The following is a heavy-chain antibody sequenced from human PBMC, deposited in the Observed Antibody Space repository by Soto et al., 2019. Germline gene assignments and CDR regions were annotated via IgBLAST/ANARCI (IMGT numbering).Heavy chain of an antibody. V-gene: IGHV4-34*01. CDR2: INHSGST. J-gene: IGHJ5*02. CDR3: ARRYCSSTSCYRSVGYSYGRGTNWFDP. D-gene: IGHD2-2*01. CDR1: GGSFSGYY. Sequence: SETLSLTCAVYGGSFSGYYWSWIRQPPGKGLEWIGEINHSGSTNYNPSLKSRVAISVDTSKNQFSLKLSSVTAADTAVYYCARRYCSSTSCYRSVGYSYGRGTNWFDPWGQGTLVTVSS.